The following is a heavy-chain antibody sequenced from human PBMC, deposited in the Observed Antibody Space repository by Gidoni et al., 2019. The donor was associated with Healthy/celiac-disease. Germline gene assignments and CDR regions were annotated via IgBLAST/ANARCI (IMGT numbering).Heavy chain of an antibody. J-gene: IGHJ4*02. D-gene: IGHD6-19*01. CDR3: ARHLTLASSSGWYGWSGYFDY. V-gene: IGHV4-39*01. CDR1: GGSISSSSYY. Sequence: QLQLQESGPGLVKPSETLSLTCTVSGGSISSSSYYWGWIRQPPGKGLEWIGRIYYSGSTYYNPSLKSRVTISVDTSKNQFSLKLSSVTAADTAVYYCARHLTLASSSGWYGWSGYFDYWGQGTLVTVSS. CDR2: IYYSGST.